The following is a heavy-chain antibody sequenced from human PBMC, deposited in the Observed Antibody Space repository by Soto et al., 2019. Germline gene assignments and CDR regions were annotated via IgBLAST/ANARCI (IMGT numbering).Heavy chain of an antibody. CDR3: AREKQWLVLSDAFDI. Sequence: QVQLVESGGGVVQPGTSLRLSCAASGFTFSSYAMHWVRQAPGKGLEWVAVISYDGSKRYCADSVEGRFTISRDNSKNTLYLQMNSLSAEDTAVYYCAREKQWLVLSDAFDICGQGTMVTVSS. CDR1: GFTFSSYA. CDR2: ISYDGSKR. D-gene: IGHD6-19*01. J-gene: IGHJ3*02. V-gene: IGHV3-30-3*01.